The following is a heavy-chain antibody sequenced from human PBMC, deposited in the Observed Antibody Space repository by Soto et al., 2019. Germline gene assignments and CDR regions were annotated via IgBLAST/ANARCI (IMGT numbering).Heavy chain of an antibody. D-gene: IGHD1-1*01. CDR3: ARGTGTSSPYLDF. J-gene: IGHJ4*03. V-gene: IGHV3-21*01. Sequence: PGGSLRLSCAASGFTFSSSDMNWVRQAPGKGLEWVSSIDTGTRHVYYADSVRGRFTISRDDAKNSLYLQMNSLRVEDTALYYCARGTGTSSPYLDFWAKGPW. CDR2: IDTGTRHV. CDR1: GFTFSSSD.